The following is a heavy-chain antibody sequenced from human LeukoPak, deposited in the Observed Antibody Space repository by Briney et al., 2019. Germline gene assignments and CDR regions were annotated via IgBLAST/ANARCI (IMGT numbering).Heavy chain of an antibody. J-gene: IGHJ4*02. V-gene: IGHV1-69*02. Sequence: SVKVSCKASGGTFSSYTISWVRQAPGQGLEWMGRIIPILGIANYAQKFQGRVTITADKSTSTAYMELSSLRSEDTAVYYCASPYDSSGLTFDYWGQGTLVTVSS. CDR1: GGTFSSYT. CDR2: IIPILGIA. CDR3: ASPYDSSGLTFDY. D-gene: IGHD3-22*01.